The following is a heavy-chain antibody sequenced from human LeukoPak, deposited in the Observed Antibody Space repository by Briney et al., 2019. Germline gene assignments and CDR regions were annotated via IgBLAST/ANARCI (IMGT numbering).Heavy chain of an antibody. CDR2: IWYDGSNK. CDR1: GFTFSSYG. CDR3: ARAPQGASLFDY. V-gene: IGHV3-33*01. J-gene: IGHJ4*02. Sequence: GGSLRLSGAASGFTFSSYGMHWVRQASGKGLEWVAVIWYDGSNKYYADSVKGRFTISRDNSKNTLYLQMNSLRAEDTAVYYCARAPQGASLFDYWGQGTLVTVSS.